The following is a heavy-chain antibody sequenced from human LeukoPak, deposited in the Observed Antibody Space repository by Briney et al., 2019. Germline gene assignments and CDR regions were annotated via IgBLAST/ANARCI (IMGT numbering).Heavy chain of an antibody. CDR3: ARDGYSSSWYENYFDY. J-gene: IGHJ4*02. CDR1: GGSISSYY. D-gene: IGHD6-13*01. V-gene: IGHV4-59*01. Sequence: SETLSLTCTVSGGSISSYYWSWIRQPPGKGLEWIGYIYYSGSTNYNPSLKSRVTISVDTSKNQFSLKLSSVTAADTAVYYCARDGYSSSWYENYFDYWGQGTLVTVSS. CDR2: IYYSGST.